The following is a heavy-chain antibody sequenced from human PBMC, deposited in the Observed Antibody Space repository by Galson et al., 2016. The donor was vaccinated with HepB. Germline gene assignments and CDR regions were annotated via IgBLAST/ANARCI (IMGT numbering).Heavy chain of an antibody. J-gene: IGHJ3*02. CDR3: ARHLRVGSGSHRDVFDI. CDR2: INPSGWSS. Sequence: SLRLSCAASGFTFATYAMTWVRQAPGKGPEWVSSINPSGWSSHNADSVKGRFTTSRDNSKFTLYLQMSSLRAEDTAVYYCARHLRVGSGSHRDVFDIWGQGTMVSVSS. V-gene: IGHV3-23*01. D-gene: IGHD3-10*01. CDR1: GFTFATYA.